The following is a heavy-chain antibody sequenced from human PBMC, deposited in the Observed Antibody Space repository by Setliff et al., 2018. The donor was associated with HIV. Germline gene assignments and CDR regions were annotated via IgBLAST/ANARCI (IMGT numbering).Heavy chain of an antibody. CDR1: GYTFTSYG. Sequence: ASVKVSCKTSGYTFTSYGISWVRQAPGQGLEWMGWISGYNGNTNYAQKFQGRVTITTDTSTRTVYMELRSLRSDDTAVYYCARDRWELLRRPEYFQHWGQGALVTVSS. V-gene: IGHV1-18*01. CDR2: ISGYNGNT. D-gene: IGHD1-26*01. CDR3: ARDRWELLRRPEYFQH. J-gene: IGHJ1*01.